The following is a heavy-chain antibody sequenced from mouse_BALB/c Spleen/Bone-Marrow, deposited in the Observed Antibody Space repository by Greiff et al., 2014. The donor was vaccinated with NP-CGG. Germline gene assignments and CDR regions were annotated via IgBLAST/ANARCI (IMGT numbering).Heavy chain of an antibody. CDR3: ARYGNFLAMDY. Sequence: VQLQESGAELAKPGASVKMSCKASGYTFSSYWMHWVKQRPGQGLEWIGYISPTTGYTEYSQKLKDKATLTADKSSSTAYMQLSSLTSEDSAVYYCARYGNFLAMDYWGQGTSVTVSS. D-gene: IGHD1-1*01. CDR2: ISPTTGYT. V-gene: IGHV1-7*01. J-gene: IGHJ4*01. CDR1: GYTFSSYW.